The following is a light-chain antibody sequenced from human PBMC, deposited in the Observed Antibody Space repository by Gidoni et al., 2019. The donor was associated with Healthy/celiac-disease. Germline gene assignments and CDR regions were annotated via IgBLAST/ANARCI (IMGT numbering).Light chain of an antibody. CDR2: AAS. J-gene: IGKJ4*02. Sequence: IQITQSPSSLSASLGDRVTITCRTSQSISSYLNWYQQKPGKAPKLLIYAASSLQSGVTSRFSVSGSGTDFTLTIRSLQPEDFATYYCQQSYSTPRLTFGGGTKVEIK. CDR3: QQSYSTPRLT. V-gene: IGKV1-39*01. CDR1: QSISSY.